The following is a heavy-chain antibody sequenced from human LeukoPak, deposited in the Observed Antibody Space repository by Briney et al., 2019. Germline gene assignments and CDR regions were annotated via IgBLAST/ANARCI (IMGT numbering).Heavy chain of an antibody. CDR2: IYNSGST. CDR3: ARALRAVAVGGFDY. CDR1: GDSISIYY. D-gene: IGHD6-19*01. J-gene: IGHJ4*02. Sequence: SETLSLTCTVSGDSISIYYWSWIRQPPGKGLEWIGYIYNSGSTNYNPSLKSRVTISVDTSKNQFSLKLSSVTAADTAVYYCARALRAVAVGGFDYWAREPWSPSPQ. V-gene: IGHV4-59*01.